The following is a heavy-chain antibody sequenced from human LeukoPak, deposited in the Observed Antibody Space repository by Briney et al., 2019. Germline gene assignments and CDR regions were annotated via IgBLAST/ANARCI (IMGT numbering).Heavy chain of an antibody. CDR3: ARHPELYFFDY. CDR2: ISYSGST. J-gene: IGHJ4*02. D-gene: IGHD3-10*01. CDR1: GAPISSYY. Sequence: SETLSLTCSVSGAPISSYYWSWIRQPPGKGLEWIGYISYSGSTNYNPSLKSRVTISADTSKNQVPLTLSSVTAADTAVYYCARHPELYFFDYWGQGTLVTVSS. V-gene: IGHV4-59*08.